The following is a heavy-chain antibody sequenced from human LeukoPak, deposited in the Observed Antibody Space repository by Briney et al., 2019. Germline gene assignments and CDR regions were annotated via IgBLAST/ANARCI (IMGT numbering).Heavy chain of an antibody. V-gene: IGHV5-51*01. D-gene: IGHD1-26*01. CDR3: ARALVGAATLSY. J-gene: IGHJ4*02. CDR1: GYNFASYW. Sequence: GESLKISCKGSGYNFASYWIGWVRQMPGKGLEWMGIINPADSDTRYSPSFQGQVTISADKSIGTTYLQWTSLKASDTAIYYCARALVGAATLSYWGQGTLVTVSS. CDR2: INPADSDT.